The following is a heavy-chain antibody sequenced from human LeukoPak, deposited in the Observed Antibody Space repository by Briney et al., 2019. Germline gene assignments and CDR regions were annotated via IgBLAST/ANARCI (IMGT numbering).Heavy chain of an antibody. D-gene: IGHD6-6*01. J-gene: IGHJ5*02. CDR2: ISGSGGST. CDR1: GFTFSSYA. Sequence: GGSLRLSCAASGFTFSSYAMSWVRQAPGKGLEWVSAISGSGGSTYYADSVKGRFTISRDNAKNSLYLQMNSLRAEDTAVYYCARGGAARRGANWFDPWGQGTLVTVSS. CDR3: ARGGAARRGANWFDP. V-gene: IGHV3-23*01.